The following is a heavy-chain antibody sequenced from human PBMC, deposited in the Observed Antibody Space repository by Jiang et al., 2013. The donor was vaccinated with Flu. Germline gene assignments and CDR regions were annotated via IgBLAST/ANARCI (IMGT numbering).Heavy chain of an antibody. Sequence: SRVTISVDTSKNQXSLKLSSVTAADTAVYYCAREVSGGGDDYWGQGTLVTVSS. CDR3: AREVSGGGDDY. J-gene: IGHJ4*02. D-gene: IGHD3-10*01. V-gene: IGHV4-39*07.